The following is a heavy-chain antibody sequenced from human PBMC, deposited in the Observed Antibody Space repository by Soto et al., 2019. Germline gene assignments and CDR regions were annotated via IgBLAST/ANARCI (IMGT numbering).Heavy chain of an antibody. V-gene: IGHV4-59*01. Sequence: PSETLSLTCTVSGDSISNYYWSWIRQPPGKGLEWIGHVFSSGRTNYNPSLKSRVTISVDTSKNQFSLKLSSVTAADTAVYYCARVMTNYGDSEYFQPSGQGTLVTVSS. CDR1: GDSISNYY. J-gene: IGHJ1*01. CDR3: ARVMTNYGDSEYFQP. D-gene: IGHD1-7*01. CDR2: VFSSGRT.